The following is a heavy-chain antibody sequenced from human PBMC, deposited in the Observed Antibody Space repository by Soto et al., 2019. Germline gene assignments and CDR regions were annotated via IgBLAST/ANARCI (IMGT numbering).Heavy chain of an antibody. D-gene: IGHD1-20*01. V-gene: IGHV3-33*01. Sequence: QVQLVESGGGVVQPGNSLRLSCAASGFSVSTHVVHWVRQVPGKGLEWVAVHWYDGSGEYYADSVKGRFTISRDSYKNKMHLQMNSLRVEDTAVYYCAPVPHIHNWYFDYWGQGTLATVSS. J-gene: IGHJ4*02. CDR3: APVPHIHNWYFDY. CDR2: HWYDGSGE. CDR1: GFSVSTHV.